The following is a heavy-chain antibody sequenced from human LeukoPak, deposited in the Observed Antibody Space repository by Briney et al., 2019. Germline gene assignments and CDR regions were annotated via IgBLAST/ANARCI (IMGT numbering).Heavy chain of an antibody. D-gene: IGHD3-3*01. CDR3: ARAREPHRITIFGVVIIPYGMDV. CDR1: GYTFTGYD. Sequence: ASVKVSCKASGYTFTGYDINWVRQATGQGLEWMGWMNPNSGNTGYAQKFQGRVTMTRNTSISTAYMELSGLRSEDTAVYYCARAREPHRITIFGVVIIPYGMDVWGQGTTVTVSS. CDR2: MNPNSGNT. J-gene: IGHJ6*02. V-gene: IGHV1-8*01.